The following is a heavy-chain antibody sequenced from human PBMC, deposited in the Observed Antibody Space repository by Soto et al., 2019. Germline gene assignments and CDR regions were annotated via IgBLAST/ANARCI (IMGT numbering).Heavy chain of an antibody. V-gene: IGHV3-64*01. CDR2: ISSNGGST. CDR3: ARDPSSSTAWIYDY. D-gene: IGHD2-2*01. Sequence: GGSLRLSCAASGFTFSSYAMHWVRQAPGKGLEYVSAISSNGGSTYYANSVKGRFTISRDNSKNTLYPQMGSLRAEDMAVYYCARDPSSSTAWIYDYWGQGTLVTVSS. CDR1: GFTFSSYA. J-gene: IGHJ4*02.